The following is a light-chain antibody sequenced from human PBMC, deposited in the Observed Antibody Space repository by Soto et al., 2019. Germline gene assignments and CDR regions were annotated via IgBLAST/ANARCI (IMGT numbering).Light chain of an antibody. CDR3: SSYAGSNILYV. CDR2: EVS. V-gene: IGLV2-8*01. J-gene: IGLJ1*01. CDR1: SSDVGGYNY. Sequence: QSVLTQPPSASGSPGQSVTISCTGTSSDVGGYNYVSWYQQHPGKAPKLMIYEVSKRPSGVPDRFSGSKSGNTASLTVSGLQAEDEADYYCSSYAGSNILYVFGTGTKVTV.